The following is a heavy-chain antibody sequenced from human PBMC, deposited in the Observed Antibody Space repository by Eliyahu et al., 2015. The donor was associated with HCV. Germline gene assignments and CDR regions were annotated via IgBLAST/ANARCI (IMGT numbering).Heavy chain of an antibody. Sequence: QLQLQESGPGLVKPSETLSLTCSVSGDSIRSSYYWGWIRQSPGKGLEWIASIHYSGSTYYSSSLKSRVSMSVDMSANHFSLQVNFATAADTAVYYCARQPITAHGTVNWYFDLWGRGTPVSVSS. CDR2: IHYSGST. CDR3: ARQPITAHGTVNWYFDL. V-gene: IGHV4-39*01. CDR1: GDSIRSSYY. J-gene: IGHJ2*01. D-gene: IGHD1-7*01.